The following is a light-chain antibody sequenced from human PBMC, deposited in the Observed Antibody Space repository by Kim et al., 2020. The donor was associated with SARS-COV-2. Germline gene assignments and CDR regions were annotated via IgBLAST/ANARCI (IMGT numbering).Light chain of an antibody. CDR1: MRVCSSY. Sequence: GEMATLACRASMRVCSSYLGWYQQKPGQAPRLLIYGVSIRATGIPDMFSGSGSGKDFTLTISRLEPEDFAVYYCQHYYTSQRTFGQGTKVDIK. CDR3: QHYYTSQRT. V-gene: IGKV3-20*01. J-gene: IGKJ1*01. CDR2: GVS.